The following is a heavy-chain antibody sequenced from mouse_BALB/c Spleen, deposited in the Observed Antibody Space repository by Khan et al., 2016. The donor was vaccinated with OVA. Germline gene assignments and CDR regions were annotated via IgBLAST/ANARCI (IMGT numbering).Heavy chain of an antibody. CDR3: TRSYFNGYYFDQ. D-gene: IGHD1-1*01. V-gene: IGHV5-17*02. CDR2: ISGDSHTI. J-gene: IGHJ2*01. Sequence: EVELVESGGDLVQPGGSRKLSCVASGFTFRSFGMHWIRQAPEKGLEWVAYISGDSHTIYYADTVKGRFTISRDNPKNTLFLQMTSLRSEDMAMYYCTRSYFNGYYFDQWGQGTTLTVSS. CDR1: GFTFRSFG.